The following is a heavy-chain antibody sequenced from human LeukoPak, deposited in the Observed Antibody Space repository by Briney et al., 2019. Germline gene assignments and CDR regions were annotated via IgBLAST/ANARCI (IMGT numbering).Heavy chain of an antibody. CDR1: GGSISGFY. J-gene: IGHJ4*02. CDR3: GRWNEGWDH. CDR2: IYYTGLT. V-gene: IGHV4-59*01. D-gene: IGHD1-1*01. Sequence: SETLSLTCTFSGGSISGFYWDWIRQPPGKGLEWLGYIYYTGLTNYNPSLGSRITMSVDTSKNQLSLKLGSVTAADTAVYYCGRWNEGWDHLGQGTLVTVSS.